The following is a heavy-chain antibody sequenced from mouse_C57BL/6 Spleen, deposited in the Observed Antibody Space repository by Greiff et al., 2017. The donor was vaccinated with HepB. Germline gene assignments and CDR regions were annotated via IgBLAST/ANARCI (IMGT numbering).Heavy chain of an antibody. Sequence: EVQRVESGPELVKPGASVKISCKASGYSFTGYYMNWVKQSPEKSLEWIGEINPSTGGTTYNQKFKAKATLTVDKSSSTAYMQLKSLTSEDSAVYYCARSGVNFDYWGQGTTLTVSS. V-gene: IGHV1-42*01. CDR2: INPSTGGT. CDR3: ARSGVNFDY. J-gene: IGHJ2*01. CDR1: GYSFTGYY.